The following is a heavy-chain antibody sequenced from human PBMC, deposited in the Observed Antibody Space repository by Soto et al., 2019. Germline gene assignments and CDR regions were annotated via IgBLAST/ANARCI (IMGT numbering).Heavy chain of an antibody. CDR2: IYHSGST. CDR1: GGPISSGVSS. D-gene: IGHD5-12*01. J-gene: IGHJ4*02. Sequence: QLQLQESASGLVKPSQTLSLTCAVPGGPISSGVSSWSWIRQPPGKGLEWIGYIYHSGSTYSNPSLKSRVTISVDRSKNQFSLKLSSVTAADTAVYYCAGGPGVARNYWGQGTLVTVSS. V-gene: IGHV4-30-2*01. CDR3: AGGPGVARNY.